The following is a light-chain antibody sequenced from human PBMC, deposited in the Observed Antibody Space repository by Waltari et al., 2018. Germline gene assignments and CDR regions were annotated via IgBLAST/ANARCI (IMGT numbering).Light chain of an antibody. V-gene: IGKV1-39*01. CDR3: QQSYSTLIT. J-gene: IGKJ5*01. CDR2: SAS. CDR1: QNIRKY. Sequence: DIQLTQSPSSLSASVGARVTITCRASQNIRKYLNWYKPQPGKAPNLLIYSASTLQSGVPSRFSGSGFGADCTLTSSGLQPEDLATYYCQQSYSTLITCGQGTRLEIK.